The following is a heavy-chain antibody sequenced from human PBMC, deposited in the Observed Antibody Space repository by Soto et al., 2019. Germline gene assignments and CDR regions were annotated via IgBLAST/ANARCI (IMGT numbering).Heavy chain of an antibody. Sequence: QVQLVQSGTEVKNPGASLQVSCKASGYTFFNYGITWVRQAPGQGLEWMGWISAYKGNRNYGQKFQGRVTMTTDTSTRTAYVALKALRSDDTAVYFCARYPIAETGSLDYWGQGTLVTVSS. CDR3: ARYPIAETGSLDY. CDR2: ISAYKGNR. V-gene: IGHV1-18*01. CDR1: GYTFFNYG. J-gene: IGHJ4*02. D-gene: IGHD6-13*01.